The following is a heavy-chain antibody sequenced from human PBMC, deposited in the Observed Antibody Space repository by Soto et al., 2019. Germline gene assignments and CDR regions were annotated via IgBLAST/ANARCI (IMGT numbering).Heavy chain of an antibody. Sequence: AGGSLRLSCAASGFTFSSYWMHWVRQGPGKGLVWVSRIKTDGSSITYADSVKGRFTISRDNAKNTLYLQMNSLRVEDTAVYYCARLGASGYYGLDVWGQGTTVTVSS. CDR3: ARLGASGYYGLDV. CDR1: GFTFSSYW. D-gene: IGHD1-26*01. J-gene: IGHJ6*02. CDR2: IKTDGSSI. V-gene: IGHV3-74*03.